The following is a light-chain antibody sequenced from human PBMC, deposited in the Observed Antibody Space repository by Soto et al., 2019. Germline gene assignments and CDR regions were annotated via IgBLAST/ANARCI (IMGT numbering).Light chain of an antibody. Sequence: DIQMTQSPSSVSASVGDRVTITCRASQGVSRWLAWYQQKPGKAPKLLIYAASTLQSGVQSRFSVSGSVTDFTLTISSLQPEDFATYYCQFGNNVPFTFGPGTKVDIK. CDR3: QFGNNVPFT. J-gene: IGKJ3*01. V-gene: IGKV1-12*01. CDR1: QGVSRW. CDR2: AAS.